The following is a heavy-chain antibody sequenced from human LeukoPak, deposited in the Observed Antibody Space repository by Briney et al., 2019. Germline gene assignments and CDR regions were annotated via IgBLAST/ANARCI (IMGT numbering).Heavy chain of an antibody. CDR2: IYYSGST. CDR3: ASRRLVGASGIGYWYFDL. D-gene: IGHD1-26*01. Sequence: NPSQTLSLTCTVSGGSISSGSYYWSWIRQPPGKGLEWIGYIYYSGSTNYNPSLKSRVTISVDTSKNQFSLKLSSVTAADTAVYYCASRRLVGASGIGYWYFDLWGRGTLVTVSS. CDR1: GGSISSGSYY. V-gene: IGHV4-61*01. J-gene: IGHJ2*01.